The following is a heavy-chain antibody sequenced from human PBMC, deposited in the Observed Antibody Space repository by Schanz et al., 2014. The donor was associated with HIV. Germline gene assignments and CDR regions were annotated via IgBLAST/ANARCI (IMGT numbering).Heavy chain of an antibody. J-gene: IGHJ5*02. CDR3: AKEEWFRFDP. V-gene: IGHV3-7*01. D-gene: IGHD3-3*01. Sequence: EEKEMESWCFSFPPFFSLLLSCAVSGSFFSDHWMSWLRQVPGEGLEWVAKIKEDGSETYYVGSVTGRFTISRDNTKKSLYLQMNSLRAEDTAVYYCAKEEWFRFDPWGQGTLVTVSS. CDR2: IKEDGSET. CDR1: GSFFSDHW.